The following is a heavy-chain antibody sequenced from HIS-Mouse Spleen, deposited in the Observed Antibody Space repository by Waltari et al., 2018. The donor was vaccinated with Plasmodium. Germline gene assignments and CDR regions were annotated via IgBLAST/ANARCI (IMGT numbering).Heavy chain of an antibody. J-gene: IGHJ2*01. CDR2: INHSVST. CDR1: GGSFSGYY. V-gene: IGHV4-34*01. Sequence: QVQLQQWGAGLLKPSETLSLTCAVYGGSFSGYYWSWIRQPPGKGLEWIGEINHSVSTNHNPSLKSRVTISVDTSKNQFSLKLSSVTAADTAVYYCARGLRGHYWYFDLWGRGTLVTVSS. CDR3: ARGLRGHYWYFDL. D-gene: IGHD3-10*01.